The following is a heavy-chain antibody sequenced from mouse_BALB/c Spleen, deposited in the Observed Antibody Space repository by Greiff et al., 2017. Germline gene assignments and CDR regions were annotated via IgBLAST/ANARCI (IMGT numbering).Heavy chain of an antibody. D-gene: IGHD3-2*01. Sequence: EVMLVESGGGLVQPGGSRKLSCAASGFTFSDYGMAWVRQAPGKGPEWVAFISNLAYSIYYADTVTGRFTISRENAKNTLYLEMSSLRSEDTAMYYCARDLGDSSGYVGAYWGQGTLVTVSA. J-gene: IGHJ3*01. CDR1: GFTFSDYG. CDR2: ISNLAYSI. CDR3: ARDLGDSSGYVGAY. V-gene: IGHV5-15*02.